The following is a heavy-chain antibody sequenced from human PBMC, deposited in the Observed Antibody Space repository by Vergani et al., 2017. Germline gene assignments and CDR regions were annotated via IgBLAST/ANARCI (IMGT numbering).Heavy chain of an antibody. V-gene: IGHV3-11*01. CDR1: GFTFSDYS. CDR2: ISSSGSTI. Sequence: QVQLVESGGGLVKPGGSLRLSCAASGFTFSDYSMSWIRQAPGKGLEWVSYISSSGSTIYYADSVKGRLTISRDHAKNSLYLQMNSLRAEDTAVYYCARPLGVPVAPGAYYYYMDVWGKGTTVTVSS. J-gene: IGHJ6*03. D-gene: IGHD2-2*01. CDR3: ARPLGVPVAPGAYYYYMDV.